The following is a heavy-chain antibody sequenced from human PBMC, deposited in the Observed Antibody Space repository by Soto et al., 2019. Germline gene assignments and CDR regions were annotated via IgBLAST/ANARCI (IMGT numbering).Heavy chain of an antibody. D-gene: IGHD6-19*01. V-gene: IGHV1-69*13. Sequence: ASVKVSCKASGGNFSSYAISWVRQAPGQGLEWMGGIIPIFGTANYAQKFQGRVTITADESTSTAYMELSSLRSEDTAVYYCARGDPRAVADPYGMDVWGQGTTVTVSS. J-gene: IGHJ6*02. CDR1: GGNFSSYA. CDR2: IIPIFGTA. CDR3: ARGDPRAVADPYGMDV.